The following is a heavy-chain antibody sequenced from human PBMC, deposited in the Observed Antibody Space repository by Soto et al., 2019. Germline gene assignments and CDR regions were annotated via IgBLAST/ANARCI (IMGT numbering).Heavy chain of an antibody. CDR1: GSXFSSFC. Sequence: XGXLRLSCAASGSXFSSFCMSWVRQSLGKGLEWVAKIKKDRSEKNYLDSLKGRFTISRDKAKNSLYLQLNSIRAEYTAVYYCAREEVERGGRQNWGQGTLCPVS. CDR3: AREEVERGGRQN. CDR2: IKKDRSEK. J-gene: IGHJ4*02. V-gene: IGHV3-7*01. D-gene: IGHD2-15*01.